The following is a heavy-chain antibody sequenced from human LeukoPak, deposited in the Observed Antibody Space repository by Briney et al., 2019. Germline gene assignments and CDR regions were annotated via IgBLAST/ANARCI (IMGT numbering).Heavy chain of an antibody. Sequence: GGSLRLSCAASGFIFNSYGIHWVRQAPGKGLEWVAVISSDGSNKYYADSVKGRFTISRDNSKNTLYLQMNSLRAEDTAVYYCAKTERMVRGVSNFDHWGQGTLVTVSS. V-gene: IGHV3-30*18. CDR3: AKTERMVRGVSNFDH. D-gene: IGHD3-10*01. J-gene: IGHJ4*02. CDR2: ISSDGSNK. CDR1: GFIFNSYG.